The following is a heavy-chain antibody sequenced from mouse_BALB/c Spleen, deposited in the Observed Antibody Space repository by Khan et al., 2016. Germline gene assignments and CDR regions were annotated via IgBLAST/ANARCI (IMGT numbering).Heavy chain of an antibody. Sequence: EVELVESGGGLVKPGGSLKLSCAASGFTFSSYAMSWARQTPEKRLVWVASISSGGSTYYPDSVKGRFTISRDNARNILNLQMCSLRSEDTAMYSCAREDYGNYGDYFDYWGQGPTLTVSS. D-gene: IGHD2-1*01. CDR2: ISSGGST. V-gene: IGHV5-6-5*01. J-gene: IGHJ2*01. CDR3: AREDYGNYGDYFDY. CDR1: GFTFSSYA.